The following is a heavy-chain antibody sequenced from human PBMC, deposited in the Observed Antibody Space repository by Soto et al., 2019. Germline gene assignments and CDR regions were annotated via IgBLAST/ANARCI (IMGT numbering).Heavy chain of an antibody. V-gene: IGHV3-11*01. CDR3: ARDRRYCTNGVCFNNWFDP. CDR2: ISSSGSTI. J-gene: IGHJ5*02. Sequence: GGSLRLSCAASGFTFSDYYMSWIRQAPGKGLEWVSYISSSGSTIYYADSVKGRFTISRDNAKNSLYLQMNSLRAEDTAVYYCARDRRYCTNGVCFNNWFDPWGQGTLVTVSS. D-gene: IGHD2-8*01. CDR1: GFTFSDYY.